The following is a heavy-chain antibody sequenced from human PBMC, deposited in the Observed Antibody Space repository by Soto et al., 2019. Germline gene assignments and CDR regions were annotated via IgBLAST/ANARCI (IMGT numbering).Heavy chain of an antibody. V-gene: IGHV1-18*01. CDR3: ARDLDVVAATQAGY. CDR1: GGTFSSYA. CDR2: ISAYNGNT. Sequence: ASVKVSCKASGGTFSSYAISWVRQAPGQGLEWMGWISAYNGNTNYAQKLQGRVTMTTDTSTSTAYMELRSLRSDDTAVYYCARDLDVVAATQAGYWGQGTLVTVSS. D-gene: IGHD2-15*01. J-gene: IGHJ4*02.